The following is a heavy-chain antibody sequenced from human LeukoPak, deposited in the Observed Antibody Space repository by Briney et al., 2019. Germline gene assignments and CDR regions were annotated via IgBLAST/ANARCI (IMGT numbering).Heavy chain of an antibody. V-gene: IGHV3-23*01. D-gene: IGHD3-9*01. CDR2: ISGSGGST. CDR3: AKDQAHYYDILTGPHYFDH. CDR1: GFTFSSYG. Sequence: PEESLRLSCAASGFTFSSYGLSWVRQAPGKGLEWVSAISGSGGSTHYADSVKGRFTISRDNSKNTLYLQMNSLRAEDTAVYYCAKDQAHYYDILTGPHYFDHWGQGTLVTVSS. J-gene: IGHJ4*02.